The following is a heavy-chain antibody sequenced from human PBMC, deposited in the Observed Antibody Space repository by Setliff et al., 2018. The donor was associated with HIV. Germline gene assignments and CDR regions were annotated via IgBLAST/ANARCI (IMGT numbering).Heavy chain of an antibody. V-gene: IGHV2-5*01. D-gene: IGHD1-1*01. Sequence: SGPTLVNPTQTLTLTCTFSEFSLSTSGVGVGWIRQPPGKALEWLALIYWYDDKRYSPSLKNRLTITKDTSNNQVILTMTNMDPADTATYYCTHVNNFRSVYFASWGQGTLVTVSS. CDR2: IYWYDDK. J-gene: IGHJ4*02. CDR1: EFSLSTSGVG. CDR3: THVNNFRSVYFAS.